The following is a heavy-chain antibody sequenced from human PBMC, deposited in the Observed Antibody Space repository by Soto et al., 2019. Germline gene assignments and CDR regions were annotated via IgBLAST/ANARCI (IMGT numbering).Heavy chain of an antibody. J-gene: IGHJ5*02. CDR1: GFTFSSYT. V-gene: IGHV3-21*01. D-gene: IGHD3-16*02. CDR3: ARAGDYDSIWGTYRADWFDP. Sequence: GRSLRLSGAASGFTFSSYTLNWARQAPGKALQCVSSSRGSGSEIYYADSVTGRFTRSRDNATSSMSLPMNSLRAEDTSVYYCARAGDYDSIWGTYRADWFDPCGQ. CDR2: SRGSGSEI.